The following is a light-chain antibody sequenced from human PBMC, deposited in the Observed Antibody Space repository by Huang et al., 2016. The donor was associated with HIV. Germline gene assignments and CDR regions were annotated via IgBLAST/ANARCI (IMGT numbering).Light chain of an antibody. CDR1: QSVSSNY. CDR2: GAS. V-gene: IGKV3-20*01. Sequence: EIVLTQSPGTLSLSPGERATLSCRASQSVSSNYLAWYLQKPGQAPTLLIYGASRRATDIPDRFSGSGSGTDFTLTISRLEPEDFAVYYCHQYGSPPFTFGPGTKVDIK. J-gene: IGKJ3*01. CDR3: HQYGSPPFT.